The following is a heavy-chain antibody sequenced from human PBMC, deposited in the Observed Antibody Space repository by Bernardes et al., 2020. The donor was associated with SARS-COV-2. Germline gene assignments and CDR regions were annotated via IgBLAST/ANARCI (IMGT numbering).Heavy chain of an antibody. J-gene: IGHJ6*02. D-gene: IGHD5-18*01. CDR2: ISWNSGSI. CDR1: GFTFDDYA. V-gene: IGHV3-9*01. CDR3: AKDTAMDNYGMDV. Sequence: GGSLRLSCAASGFTFDDYAMHWVRQAPGKGLEWVSGISWNSGSIGYADSVKGRFTISRDNAKNSLYLQMNSLRAEDTALYYCAKDTAMDNYGMDVWGQGTTVTVSS.